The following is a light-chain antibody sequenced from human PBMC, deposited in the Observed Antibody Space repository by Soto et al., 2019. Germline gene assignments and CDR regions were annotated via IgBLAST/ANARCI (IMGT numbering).Light chain of an antibody. CDR2: GAS. J-gene: IGKJ4*01. V-gene: IGKV3D-20*02. CDR1: ESVSDNY. Sequence: EIVLTQSPGTLSLSPGERATLSCRASESVSDNYLAWYQQRSGQAPGLVIYGASSRASAVPDRFSGSGSGADFTLTISRLEPEDFAVYYCQQRSKWLTFGGGTKVEIK. CDR3: QQRSKWLT.